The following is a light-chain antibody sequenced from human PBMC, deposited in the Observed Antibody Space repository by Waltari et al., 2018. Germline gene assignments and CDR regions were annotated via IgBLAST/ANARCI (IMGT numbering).Light chain of an antibody. Sequence: DIQMTQSPSSLSASVGDRVAITCQASQDISNSLNWYQQKPGKAPNLLIYDASNLEPGVPSRFSGSGSGTSFTLTISTLRPEDIATYYCQQSDSVPWTFGQGTRVENK. CDR1: QDISNS. CDR2: DAS. CDR3: QQSDSVPWT. J-gene: IGKJ1*01. V-gene: IGKV1-33*01.